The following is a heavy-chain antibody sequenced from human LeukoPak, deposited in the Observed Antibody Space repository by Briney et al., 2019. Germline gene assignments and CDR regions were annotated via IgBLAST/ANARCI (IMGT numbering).Heavy chain of an antibody. Sequence: QSGGSLRLSCAASGFTFSSYAMSWVRQAPGKGLEWVSAISGSGASTYYADSVKGRFTISRDNSKNTLWLQMNSLRAEDTAVYYCAKGESVEIFDYWGQGTLVTVSS. J-gene: IGHJ4*02. CDR2: ISGSGAST. V-gene: IGHV3-23*01. CDR3: AKGESVEIFDY. CDR1: GFTFSSYA. D-gene: IGHD5-24*01.